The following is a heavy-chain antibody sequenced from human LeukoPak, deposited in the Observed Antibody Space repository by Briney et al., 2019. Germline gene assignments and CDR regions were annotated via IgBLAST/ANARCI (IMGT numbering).Heavy chain of an antibody. J-gene: IGHJ4*02. D-gene: IGHD3-10*01. Sequence: GGSLRLSCAASGFTFSSYAMHWVRQAPGKGLEWVAVISYDGRSRYYADSVKGRFTISRDNSKNTLYLQMNSLRAEDTAVYYCARATMVRGVLDYWGQGTLVTVSS. CDR1: GFTFSSYA. CDR3: ARATMVRGVLDY. V-gene: IGHV3-30*14. CDR2: ISYDGRSR.